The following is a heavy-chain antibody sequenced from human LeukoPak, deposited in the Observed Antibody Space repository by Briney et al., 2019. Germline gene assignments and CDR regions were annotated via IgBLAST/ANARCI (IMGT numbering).Heavy chain of an antibody. CDR3: AKVPHDYGEKYYFDY. CDR2: ISGSGGST. CDR1: GFTFSSYA. D-gene: IGHD4-17*01. V-gene: IGHV3-23*01. Sequence: GGSLRLSCAVSGFTFSSYAMSWVRQAPRKGLEWVSGISGSGGSTYYADSVKGRFTISRDNSKNTVYLQMNSLRAEDTAVYYCAKVPHDYGEKYYFDYWGQGTLVTVSS. J-gene: IGHJ4*02.